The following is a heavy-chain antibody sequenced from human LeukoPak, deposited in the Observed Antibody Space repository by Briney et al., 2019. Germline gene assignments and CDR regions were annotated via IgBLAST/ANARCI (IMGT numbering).Heavy chain of an antibody. J-gene: IGHJ6*02. CDR3: ARDSGYYGSGSYYNYYYGMDV. V-gene: IGHV3-53*01. CDR2: IYSGGST. D-gene: IGHD3-10*01. Sequence: GGSLRLSCAASGFTVSSNYMSWVRQAPGKGLEWVSVIYSGGSTYYADSVKGRFTTSRDNSKNTLYLQMNSLRAEDTAVYYCARDSGYYGSGSYYNYYYGMDVWGQGTTVTVSS. CDR1: GFTVSSNY.